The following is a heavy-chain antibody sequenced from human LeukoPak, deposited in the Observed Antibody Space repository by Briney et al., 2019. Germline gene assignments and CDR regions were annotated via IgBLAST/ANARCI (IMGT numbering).Heavy chain of an antibody. CDR3: ASSVAGWTGNWFDP. Sequence: SETLSLTCTVSGGSISSYYWSWIRQPPGKGLEWIGYIYYSGSTYYNPSLKSRVTISVDTSKNQFSLKLSSVTAADTAVYYCASSVAGWTGNWFDPWGQGTLVTVSS. D-gene: IGHD6-19*01. V-gene: IGHV4-59*06. CDR2: IYYSGST. J-gene: IGHJ5*02. CDR1: GGSISSYY.